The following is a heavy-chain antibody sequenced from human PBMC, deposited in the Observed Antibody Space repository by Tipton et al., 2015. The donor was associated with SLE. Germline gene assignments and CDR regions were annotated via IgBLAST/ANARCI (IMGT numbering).Heavy chain of an antibody. V-gene: IGHV4-61*08. Sequence: TLSLTCTVSGGSISSGGYYWSWIRPPPGKGLEWIGYIYYSGSTNYKPSRKSRVTISVDTSKNQFSLKLSSVTAADTAVYYCARSGEYSSGYPDAFDIWGQGTMVTVSS. CDR1: GGSISSGGYY. CDR3: ARSGEYSSGYPDAFDI. J-gene: IGHJ3*02. CDR2: IYYSGST. D-gene: IGHD3-22*01.